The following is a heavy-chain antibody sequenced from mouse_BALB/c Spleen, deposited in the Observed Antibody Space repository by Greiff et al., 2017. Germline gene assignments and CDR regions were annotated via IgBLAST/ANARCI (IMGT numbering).Heavy chain of an antibody. CDR3: ARPGDWAWFAY. CDR1: GFAFSSYD. Sequence: VKVVESGGGLVKPGGSLKLSCAASGFAFSSYDMSWVRQTPERRLEWVAYISSGGGSTYYPDTVKGRFTISRDNAKNTLYLQMSSLKSEDTAMYYCARPGDWAWFAYWGQGTLVTVSA. CDR2: ISSGGGST. J-gene: IGHJ3*01. V-gene: IGHV5-12-1*01.